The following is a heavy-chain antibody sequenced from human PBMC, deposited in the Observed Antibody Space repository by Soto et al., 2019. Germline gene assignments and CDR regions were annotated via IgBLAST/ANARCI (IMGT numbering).Heavy chain of an antibody. CDR1: GFTFSSYA. V-gene: IGHV3-30-3*01. CDR2: ISYDGSNK. CDR3: ARGPYYYGMDV. Sequence: QVQLVESGGGVVQPGRCLRLSCAASGFTFSSYAMHWVRQAPGKGLEWVAVISYDGSNKYYADSVKGRFTISRDNSKNTLYLQMNSLRAEDTAVYYCARGPYYYGMDVWGQGTTVTVSS. J-gene: IGHJ6*02.